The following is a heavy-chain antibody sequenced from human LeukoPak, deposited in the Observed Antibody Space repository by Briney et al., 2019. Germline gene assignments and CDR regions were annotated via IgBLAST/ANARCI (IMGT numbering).Heavy chain of an antibody. V-gene: IGHV3-30-3*01. CDR1: GFTFSSYA. D-gene: IGHD4-17*01. CDR3: ARVVNRWTTVKAFDY. Sequence: GGSLRLSCAACGFTFSSYAMHWVRQAPGKGLEWVAVISYDGGNKYYADSVKGRFTISRDNSKNTLYLQMNSLRAEDTAVYYCARVVNRWTTVKAFDYWGQGTLVTVSS. CDR2: ISYDGGNK. J-gene: IGHJ4*02.